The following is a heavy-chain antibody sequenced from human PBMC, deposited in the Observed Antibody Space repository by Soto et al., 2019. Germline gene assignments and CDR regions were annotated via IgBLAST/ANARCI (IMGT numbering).Heavy chain of an antibody. V-gene: IGHV3-23*01. Sequence: GGSLRLSCTASGFTFSSHAMSWVRQAPGKGLEWVSGISGSAYSTYYADSVEGRFTISRDNSKSTLYLQINSMRADDTAVYYCAKDPHSWGQGTQVTVSP. J-gene: IGHJ4*02. CDR3: AKDPHS. CDR2: ISGSAYST. CDR1: GFTFSSHA.